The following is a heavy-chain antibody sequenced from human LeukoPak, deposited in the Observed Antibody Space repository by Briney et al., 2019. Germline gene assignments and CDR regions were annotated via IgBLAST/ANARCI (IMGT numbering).Heavy chain of an antibody. CDR2: IYYSWTT. V-gene: IGHV4-59*02. J-gene: IGHJ3*02. CDR1: GGSVSSYY. CDR3: ARGGSEWDRALWI. Sequence: SETLSLTCTVSGGSVSSYYWSWIRQPPGKGLEWIGYIYYSWTTNYNPSLKSRVTISGDTLMNQFSLELSSVTAADTAVYYCARGGSEWDRALWIWGQGTMVTVSS. D-gene: IGHD1-26*01.